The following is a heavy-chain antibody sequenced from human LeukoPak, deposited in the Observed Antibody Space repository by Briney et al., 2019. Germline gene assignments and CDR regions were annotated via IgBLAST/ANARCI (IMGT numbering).Heavy chain of an antibody. CDR2: VNPNSGNT. CDR3: ASHPGGRSSPHIGY. Sequence: ASVKVSCKASGYTFTSYDVNWVRQTTGQGLEWIGWVNPNSGNTGYAQKFLGRVTLTTDTSIRTAYMVLSSLKSEDTAMYYCASHPGGRSSPHIGYWGQGTLVTVSS. CDR1: GYTFTSYD. D-gene: IGHD6-13*01. J-gene: IGHJ4*02. V-gene: IGHV1-8*01.